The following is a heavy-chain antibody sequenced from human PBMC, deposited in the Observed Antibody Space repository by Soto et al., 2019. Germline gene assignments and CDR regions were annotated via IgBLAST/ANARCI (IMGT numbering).Heavy chain of an antibody. D-gene: IGHD5-12*01. CDR2: ITGTGGTT. CDR1: GFMFTSYA. Sequence: EVQLLESGGGLVQPGGSLRLSCAASGFMFTSYAMSWVRQAPGMRLEWVSSITGTGGTTYYADSVKGRFAVSRDSSKNTLYLQMNSLRDEDAAVYYCTREVDIVATGDYWGQGTLVTVSS. V-gene: IGHV3-23*01. CDR3: TREVDIVATGDY. J-gene: IGHJ4*02.